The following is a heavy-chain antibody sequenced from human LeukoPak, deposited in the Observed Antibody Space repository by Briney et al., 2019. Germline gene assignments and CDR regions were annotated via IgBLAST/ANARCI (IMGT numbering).Heavy chain of an antibody. CDR1: GYTFTSYG. V-gene: IGHV1-18*01. Sequence: ASVKVSCKASGYTFTSYGISWVRQAPGQGLEWMGWISAYNGNTNYAQKLQGRVTMTTDTSTSTAYMELRSLRSDDTAVYYCAKDGRHHRYCSGGSCYSSFDPWGQGTLVTVSS. CDR3: AKDGRHHRYCSGGSCYSSFDP. J-gene: IGHJ5*02. D-gene: IGHD2-15*01. CDR2: ISAYNGNT.